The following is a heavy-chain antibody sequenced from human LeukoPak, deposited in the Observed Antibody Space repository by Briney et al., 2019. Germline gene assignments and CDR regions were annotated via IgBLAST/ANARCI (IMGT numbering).Heavy chain of an antibody. D-gene: IGHD5-24*01. V-gene: IGHV5-51*01. J-gene: IGHJ4*02. CDR1: GYIFTTYW. CDR3: AREGRDGFRVIDY. CDR2: IFPDDSDT. Sequence: GESLKIPCKVSGYIFTTYWIGWVRQMPGKGLEWMGIIFPDDSDTRYSPSFQGQVTISADKSISTAYLQWSSLKASDTAMYYCAREGRDGFRVIDYWGQGTLVTVSS.